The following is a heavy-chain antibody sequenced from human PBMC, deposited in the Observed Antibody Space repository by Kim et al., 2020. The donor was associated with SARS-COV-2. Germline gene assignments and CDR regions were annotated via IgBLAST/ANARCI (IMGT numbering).Heavy chain of an antibody. CDR2: VSYTGST. J-gene: IGHJ4*02. CDR1: DDSITIYY. V-gene: IGHV4-59*13. D-gene: IGHD1-26*01. Sequence: SETLSLHCSVSDDSITIYYWSWIRQSPGKGLEWIGYVSYTGSTTYNPSLQSRVSISRDTSKTHFSLRLSSVTAADTGVYYCARELRGAGHYYLDSWGQGLLVTVSS. CDR3: ARELRGAGHYYLDS.